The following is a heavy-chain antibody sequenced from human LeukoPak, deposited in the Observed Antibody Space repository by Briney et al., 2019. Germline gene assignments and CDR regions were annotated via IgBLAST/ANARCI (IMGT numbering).Heavy chain of an antibody. Sequence: SETLSLTCTVSGYSISSGYYWSWIRQPAGKGLEWIGRIYTSGSTNYNPSLKSRVTISVDTSKNQFSLKLSSVTAADTAVYYCARRSRNYFDYWGQGTLVTVSS. CDR1: GYSISSGYY. CDR3: ARRSRNYFDY. V-gene: IGHV4-61*02. J-gene: IGHJ4*02. CDR2: IYTSGST. D-gene: IGHD1-14*01.